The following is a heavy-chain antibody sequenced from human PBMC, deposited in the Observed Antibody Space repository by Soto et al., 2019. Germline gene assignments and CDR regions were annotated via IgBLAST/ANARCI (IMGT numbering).Heavy chain of an antibody. CDR1: GFTFSSYG. Sequence: GGSLRLSCAASGFTFSSYGMHWVRQAPGKGLEWVAVISYDGSNKYYADSVDGRFTISRDNSKNTLYLQMNSLRAEDTAVYYCAKGGGLYGMDVWGQGTTVTGSS. CDR3: AKGGGLYGMDV. J-gene: IGHJ6*02. D-gene: IGHD3-16*01. V-gene: IGHV3-30*18. CDR2: ISYDGSNK.